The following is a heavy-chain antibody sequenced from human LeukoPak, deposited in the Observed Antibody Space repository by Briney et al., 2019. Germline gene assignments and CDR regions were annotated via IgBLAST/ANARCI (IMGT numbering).Heavy chain of an antibody. CDR1: GGSISSSSYY. Sequence: SETLSLTCTVSGGSISSSSYYWGWIRQPPGKGLEWIGSIYYSGSTYYNPSLKSRVTISVDTSKNQFSLKLSSVTAADTAVYYCATIAPGGGRFEFDYRGQGTLVTVSS. D-gene: IGHD3-3*01. CDR3: ATIAPGGGRFEFDY. CDR2: IYYSGST. J-gene: IGHJ4*02. V-gene: IGHV4-39*01.